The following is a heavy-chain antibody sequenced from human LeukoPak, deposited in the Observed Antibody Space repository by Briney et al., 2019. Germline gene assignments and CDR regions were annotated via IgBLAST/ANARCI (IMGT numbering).Heavy chain of an antibody. Sequence: PGGSLRLSCAASGFTVTGNYMSWVRQAPGKGLEWVSVIYSGGSTFYEDSVKGRFTISRDNSKNTLFLQMHSMRDEDTAVYYCARGAIFVGGVGAQDYWGQGTLVTVSS. CDR1: GFTVTGNY. D-gene: IGHD1-26*01. CDR2: IYSGGST. CDR3: ARGAIFVGGVGAQDY. V-gene: IGHV3-53*01. J-gene: IGHJ4*02.